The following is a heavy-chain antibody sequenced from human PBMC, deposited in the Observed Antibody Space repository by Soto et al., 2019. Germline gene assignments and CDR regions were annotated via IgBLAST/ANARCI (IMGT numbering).Heavy chain of an antibody. Sequence: QVQLQQWGTGLLKPSETLSLTCAVYGGSFRGYYWTWIRQPPGKGLEWIGEIDHSGSTNYNPSLKSRVTISGDTSKNQFSLKLASVTAADTAVYYCARVEYTYNYRGLDYWGQGTRVTVSS. CDR3: ARVEYTYNYRGLDY. D-gene: IGHD3-16*01. J-gene: IGHJ4*02. CDR1: GGSFRGYY. V-gene: IGHV4-34*01. CDR2: IDHSGST.